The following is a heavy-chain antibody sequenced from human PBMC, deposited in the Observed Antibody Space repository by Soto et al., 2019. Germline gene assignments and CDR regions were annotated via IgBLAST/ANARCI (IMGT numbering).Heavy chain of an antibody. V-gene: IGHV3-30*03. CDR2: ISYDGSDK. CDR3: VGGQYYFDY. D-gene: IGHD3-10*01. Sequence: QVQLVESGGGVVQPGRSLRLSCAASGFPFTSYGMHWVREGPDKGLERVAIISYDGSDKYYADSVKGRFTISRDNSKNTLYLQMISLRAEDTALYYCVGGQYYFDYRGQGTLVSVSS. J-gene: IGHJ4*02. CDR1: GFPFTSYG.